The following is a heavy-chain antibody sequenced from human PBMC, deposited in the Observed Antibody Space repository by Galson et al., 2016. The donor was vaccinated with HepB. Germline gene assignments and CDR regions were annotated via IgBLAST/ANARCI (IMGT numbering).Heavy chain of an antibody. CDR2: ISGSGGRT. CDR3: AKDMDYGGGVDI. D-gene: IGHD4-17*01. V-gene: IGHV3-23*01. CDR1: GFTFSSYA. J-gene: IGHJ3*02. Sequence: SLRLSCAASGFTFSSYAMNWVRQSPGKGLEWVSAISGSGGRTYYADAVKGRFTISRDNSKDTLYLQLNSPRAEDTAVYYCAKDMDYGGGVDIWGQGTMVTVSS.